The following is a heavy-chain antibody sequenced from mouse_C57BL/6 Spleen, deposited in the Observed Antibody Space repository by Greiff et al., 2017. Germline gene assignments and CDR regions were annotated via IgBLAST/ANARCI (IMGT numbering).Heavy chain of an antibody. Sequence: QVQLQQPGAELVKPGASVKLSCTASGYTFTSYWMHWVKQWPGQGLEWIGMICPNSSSTNYKETFKSKATLTVDKNSSAAYILLSSLASEDSAVYYCANHYGGYYFWGQGTTLTVSS. CDR3: ANHYGGYYF. D-gene: IGHD1-1*02. CDR2: ICPNSSST. J-gene: IGHJ2*01. CDR1: GYTFTSYW. V-gene: IGHV1-64*01.